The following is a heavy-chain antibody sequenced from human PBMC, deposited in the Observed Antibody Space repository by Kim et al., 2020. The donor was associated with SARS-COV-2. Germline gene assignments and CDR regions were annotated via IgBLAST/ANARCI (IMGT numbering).Heavy chain of an antibody. V-gene: IGHV3-23*01. CDR3: AKERGSSSWRNWFDP. J-gene: IGHJ5*02. D-gene: IGHD6-13*01. Sequence: DSVKGRFTTSRDSSKNPLYLQMNSLRAEDTAVYYCAKERGSSSWRNWFDPWGQGTLVTVSS.